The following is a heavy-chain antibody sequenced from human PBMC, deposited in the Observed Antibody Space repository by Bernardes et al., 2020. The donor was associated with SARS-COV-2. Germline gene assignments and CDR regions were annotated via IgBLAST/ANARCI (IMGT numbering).Heavy chain of an antibody. D-gene: IGHD3-10*01. J-gene: IGHJ6*02. CDR3: ARDPAFGEDYYYYYGMDV. CDR1: GYTFTSYA. Sequence: ASVKVSCKASGYTFTSYAMNWVRQAPGQGLEWMGWINTNTGNPTYAQGFTGRFVFSLDTSVSTAYLQISSLKAEDTAVYYCARDPAFGEDYYYYYGMDVWGQGTTVTVSS. CDR2: INTNTGNP. V-gene: IGHV7-4-1*02.